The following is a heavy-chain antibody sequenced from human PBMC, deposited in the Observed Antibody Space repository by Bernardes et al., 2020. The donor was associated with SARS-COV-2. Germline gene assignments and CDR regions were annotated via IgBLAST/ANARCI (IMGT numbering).Heavy chain of an antibody. V-gene: IGHV1-2*02. CDR1: GYTFTDHY. Sequence: ASVKASCKASGYTFTDHYIDWVRQCPGQGLEWMGWIYPANGDRNYAQKFQGRVTMTRDTSISTAYMELSSLRSDDTAVYYCASVTYSSGSDFDYWGQGTLVTVSS. CDR2: IYPANGDR. D-gene: IGHD6-19*01. J-gene: IGHJ4*02. CDR3: ASVTYSSGSDFDY.